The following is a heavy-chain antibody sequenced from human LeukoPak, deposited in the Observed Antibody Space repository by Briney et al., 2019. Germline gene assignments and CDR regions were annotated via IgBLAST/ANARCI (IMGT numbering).Heavy chain of an antibody. V-gene: IGHV3-11*01. Sequence: GGSLRLSCAASGFTFSDYYMSWIRQPPGRGREGVSYIISSGSTIYYADSVKGRFTISRDNAKNSLYLQMNSLRAEDTAVYYCAREKKGYCSSTSCSSFDPWGQGTLVTVSS. J-gene: IGHJ5*02. CDR2: IISSGSTI. CDR1: GFTFSDYY. D-gene: IGHD2-2*01. CDR3: AREKKGYCSSTSCSSFDP.